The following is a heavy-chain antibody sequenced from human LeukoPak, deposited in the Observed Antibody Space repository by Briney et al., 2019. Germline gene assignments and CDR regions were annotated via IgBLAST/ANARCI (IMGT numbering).Heavy chain of an antibody. J-gene: IGHJ4*02. CDR2: IYYSGST. CDR3: ARYYDSSGLDY. CDR1: GGSIRSSSYY. D-gene: IGHD3-22*01. V-gene: IGHV4-39*01. Sequence: SETLSLTXTVSGGSIRSSSYYWGWISQPPGKGLQWIGSIYYSGSTYYNPSLKSRVTISVDTSKNQFSLKLSSVTAADTAVYYCARYYDSSGLDYWGQGTLVTVSS.